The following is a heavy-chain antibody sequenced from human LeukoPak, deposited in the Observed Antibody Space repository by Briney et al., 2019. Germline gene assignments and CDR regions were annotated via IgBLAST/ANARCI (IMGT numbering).Heavy chain of an antibody. CDR1: GGSFSSGAYY. Sequence: SQTLSLTCTVSGGSFSSGAYYWSWIRQLPGKGLEWIGYIHYSGSPYYNPSLKSRVSISGDTSKNQFSLKLSSVTAADTAVYYCARDSCYDSRGFYYGGFDPWGQGILVTVSS. CDR3: ARDSCYDSRGFYYGGFDP. V-gene: IGHV4-31*03. J-gene: IGHJ5*02. CDR2: IHYSGSP. D-gene: IGHD3-22*01.